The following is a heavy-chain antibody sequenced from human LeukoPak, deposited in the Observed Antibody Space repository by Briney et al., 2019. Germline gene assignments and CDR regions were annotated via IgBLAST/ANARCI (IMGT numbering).Heavy chain of an antibody. V-gene: IGHV1-8*01. J-gene: IGHJ4*02. CDR2: MNPNSGNT. D-gene: IGHD6-6*01. CDR1: GYTFTSYD. Sequence: GASVKLSCKASGYTFTSYDINWVRQATGQRLEWMGWMNPNSGNTGYAQKFQGRVTMTRNTSISTAYMELSSLRSEDTAVYYCARGDSSSLSDYWGQGTLVTVSS. CDR3: ARGDSSSLSDY.